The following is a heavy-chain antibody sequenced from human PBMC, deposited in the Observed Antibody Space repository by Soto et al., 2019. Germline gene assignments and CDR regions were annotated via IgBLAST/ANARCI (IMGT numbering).Heavy chain of an antibody. CDR2: INPNSGNI. D-gene: IGHD3-10*01. V-gene: IGHV1-8*01. J-gene: IGHJ4*02. Sequence: ASVKVSCKASGNTFTSYDINGVRQATGHGLEWMGWINPNSGNIGYAQKFQGRVTMTRGTAIRTAYMEVSRLRSDDTAVYYCARGRASGSYYLLDYWGQGTLVKVSS. CDR1: GNTFTSYD. CDR3: ARGRASGSYYLLDY.